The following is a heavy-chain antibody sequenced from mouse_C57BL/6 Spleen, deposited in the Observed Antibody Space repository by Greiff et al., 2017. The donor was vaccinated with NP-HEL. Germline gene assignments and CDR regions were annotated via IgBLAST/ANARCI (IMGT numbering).Heavy chain of an antibody. Sequence: DVHLVESEGGLVQPGSSMKLSCTASGFTFSDYYMAWVRQVPEKGLEWVANINYDGSSTYYLDSLKSRFIISRDNAKNILYLQMSSLKSEDTATYYCARDGGTTVVYFDYWGQGTTLTVSS. CDR3: ARDGGTTVVYFDY. D-gene: IGHD1-1*01. CDR1: GFTFSDYY. J-gene: IGHJ2*01. CDR2: INYDGSST. V-gene: IGHV5-16*01.